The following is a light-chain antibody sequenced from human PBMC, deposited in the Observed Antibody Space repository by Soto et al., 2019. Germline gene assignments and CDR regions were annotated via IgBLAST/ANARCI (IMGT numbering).Light chain of an antibody. J-gene: IGKJ5*01. CDR2: GAS. Sequence: EIVLTQSPGTLSLSPGDRATLSCRASQSVTSNYLAWYQQKPGQAPRLLVYGASSRATGISDRFSGSGSGTDFTLTISSLEPEDFAVYYCQHYVSPPITFGQGTRLEIK. CDR1: QSVTSNY. V-gene: IGKV3-20*01. CDR3: QHYVSPPIT.